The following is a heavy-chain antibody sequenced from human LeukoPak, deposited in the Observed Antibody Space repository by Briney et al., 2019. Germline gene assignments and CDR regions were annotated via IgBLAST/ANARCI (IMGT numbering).Heavy chain of an antibody. Sequence: PSETLSLTCTVSGGSISTSSYYWGRVRQPPGKGLEWIGNIFYSGSTYYSPSLKSRVTISVDTSKNQFSLKLSSVTAADTAVYYCARELFDYGGSSIDYWGQGTLVTVSS. D-gene: IGHD4-23*01. CDR2: IFYSGST. CDR1: GGSISTSSYY. CDR3: ARELFDYGGSSIDY. J-gene: IGHJ4*02. V-gene: IGHV4-39*07.